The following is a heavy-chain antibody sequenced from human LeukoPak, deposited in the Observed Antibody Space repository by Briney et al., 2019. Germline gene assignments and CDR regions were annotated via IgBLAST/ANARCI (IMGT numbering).Heavy chain of an antibody. D-gene: IGHD3-22*01. J-gene: IGHJ4*02. V-gene: IGHV3-33*01. CDR3: AREPLYYYDSSGYFDY. CDR1: GFTFSSYG. CDR2: IWYDGSNK. Sequence: PGRSLRLSCAASGFTFSSYGMHWVRQAPGKGLEWVAVIWYDGSNKYYADSVKGRFTISRDNSKNTLYLQMNSLRAEDTAVYYCAREPLYYYDSSGYFDYWGQGTLVTVSS.